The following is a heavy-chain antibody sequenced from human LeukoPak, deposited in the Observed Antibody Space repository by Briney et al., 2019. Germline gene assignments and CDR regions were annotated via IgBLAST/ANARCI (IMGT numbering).Heavy chain of an antibody. CDR2: ISYSGT. J-gene: IGHJ4*02. V-gene: IGHV4-39*01. D-gene: IGHD1-26*01. CDR3: ARRTSSPVGAIDY. CDR1: GVTISISNYY. Sequence: WETLTLTCTVSGVTISISNYYWGWLRPPQGRGLEWIGTISYSGTYYNPSLKSRLTISVDTSKNDFSLNLRSVTAEDTAVYYCARRTSSPVGAIDYWRQGTLVSVCS.